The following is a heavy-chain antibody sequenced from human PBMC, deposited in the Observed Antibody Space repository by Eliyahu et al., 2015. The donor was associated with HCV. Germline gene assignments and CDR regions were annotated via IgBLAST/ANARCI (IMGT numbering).Heavy chain of an antibody. CDR3: ASGGGGIAVTGTGGWFDP. V-gene: IGHV4-59*01. J-gene: IGHJ5*02. CDR1: GGSITTYH. Sequence: QVQLQESGPGLVKPSETLSLTCTVPGGSITTYHWSWIRQPPGKGLEWIGYIHYSGSTNYNPSLKSRVTISIDTSKNQFSLNLTSVTAADTAMYYCASGGGGIAVTGTGGWFDPWGQGTLVTVSS. D-gene: IGHD6-19*01. CDR2: IHYSGST.